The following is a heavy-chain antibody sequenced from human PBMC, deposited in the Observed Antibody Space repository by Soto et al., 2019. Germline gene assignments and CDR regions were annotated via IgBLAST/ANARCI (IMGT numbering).Heavy chain of an antibody. J-gene: IGHJ4*02. CDR2: IYYSGST. D-gene: IGHD4-17*01. Sequence: SETLSLTCTVSGGSISSYYWSWIRQPPGKGLEWIGYIYYSGSTNYNPSLKSRVTISVDTSKNQFSLKLSSVTTADTAVYYCAGLPFLRSFVDYWGQGTLVTVSS. V-gene: IGHV4-59*01. CDR1: GGSISSYY. CDR3: AGLPFLRSFVDY.